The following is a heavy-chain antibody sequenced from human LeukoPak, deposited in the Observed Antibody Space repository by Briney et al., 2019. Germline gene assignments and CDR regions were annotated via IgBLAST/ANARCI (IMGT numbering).Heavy chain of an antibody. Sequence: GGSLRLSCAASGFTFSDSYMTWVRQAPGKGVEWVAYISGSGHDINYSESAKGRFTISRDNAKNSLYLQMNSLRAEDTAVYYCARDRYSSSWSVYYYYYMDVWGKGTTVTISS. V-gene: IGHV3-11*04. D-gene: IGHD6-13*01. CDR2: ISGSGHDI. CDR1: GFTFSDSY. J-gene: IGHJ6*03. CDR3: ARDRYSSSWSVYYYYYMDV.